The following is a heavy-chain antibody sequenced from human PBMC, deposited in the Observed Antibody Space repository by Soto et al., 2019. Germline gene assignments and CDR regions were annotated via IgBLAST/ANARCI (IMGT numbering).Heavy chain of an antibody. D-gene: IGHD6-6*01. Sequence: SETLSLTCTVSGGSISSYYWSWIRQPPGKGLEWIGYIYYSGSTNYNPSLKSRVTISVDTSKNQFSLKLSSVTAADTAVYYCARLRIEYSSSSGLREYYYYYIDVWGKGTTVTVSS. V-gene: IGHV4-59*08. CDR2: IYYSGST. CDR3: ARLRIEYSSSSGLREYYYYYIDV. CDR1: GGSISSYY. J-gene: IGHJ6*03.